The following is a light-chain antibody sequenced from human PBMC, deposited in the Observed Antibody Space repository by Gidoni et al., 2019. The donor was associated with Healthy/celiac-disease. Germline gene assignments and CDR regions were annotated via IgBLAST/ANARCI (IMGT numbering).Light chain of an antibody. CDR2: GAS. CDR1: QSVSSN. V-gene: IGKV3-15*01. Sequence: EIVMTQSPATLSVSPGERATLSCRASQSVSSNLAWYQQKPGHAPRLLIYGASTRATGIPARFSGSVSGTEFTLTISSLQSEDFAVYYCQQYNNWPPLYTFGQGTKLEIK. CDR3: QQYNNWPPLYT. J-gene: IGKJ2*01.